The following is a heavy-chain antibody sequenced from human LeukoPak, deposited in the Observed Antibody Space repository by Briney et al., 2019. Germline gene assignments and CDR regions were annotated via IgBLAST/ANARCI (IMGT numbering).Heavy chain of an antibody. CDR3: ARGLFTSTWGQGDQDAFDI. J-gene: IGHJ3*02. V-gene: IGHV1-18*01. D-gene: IGHD5-24*01. CDR1: GGTFSSYA. CDR2: ISAYNGNT. Sequence: ASVKVSCKASGGTFSSYAISWVRQAPGQGLEWMGWISAYNGNTNYAQKLQGRVTMTTDTSTSTAYMELRSLRSDDTAVYYCARGLFTSTWGQGDQDAFDIWGQGTMATVSS.